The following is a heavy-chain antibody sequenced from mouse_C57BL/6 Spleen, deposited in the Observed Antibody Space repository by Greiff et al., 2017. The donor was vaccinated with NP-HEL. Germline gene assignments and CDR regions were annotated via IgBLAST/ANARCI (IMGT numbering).Heavy chain of an antibody. V-gene: IGHV1-64*01. J-gene: IGHJ2*01. CDR1: GYTFTSYW. Sequence: QVQLQQPGAELVKPGASVKLSCKASGYTFTSYWMHWVKQRPGQGLEWIGMIHPNSSSTNYNEKFKSKATLTVDKSSSTAYMQLSSLTSEDSAVYYCARGGDYSNYDYWGQGTTLTVSS. CDR3: ARGGDYSNYDY. D-gene: IGHD2-5*01. CDR2: IHPNSSST.